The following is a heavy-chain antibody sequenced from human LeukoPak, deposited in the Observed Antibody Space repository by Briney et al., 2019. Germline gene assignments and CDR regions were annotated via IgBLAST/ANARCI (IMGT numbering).Heavy chain of an antibody. CDR3: AKGGAAAGPRTFDY. D-gene: IGHD6-13*01. V-gene: IGHV3-30*09. CDR2: ISYDGSNK. J-gene: IGHJ4*02. Sequence: GGSLRLSCAASGFTFSSYAMHWVRQAPGKGLEWVAVISYDGSNKYYADSVKGRFAISRDNSKNTLYLQMNSLRAEDTAVYYCAKGGAAAGPRTFDYWGQGTLVTVSS. CDR1: GFTFSSYA.